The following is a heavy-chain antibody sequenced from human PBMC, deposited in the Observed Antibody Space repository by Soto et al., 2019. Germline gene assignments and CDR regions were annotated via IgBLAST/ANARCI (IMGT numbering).Heavy chain of an antibody. CDR2: ISAYNGNT. V-gene: IGHV1-18*04. Sequence: ASVKVSCKASGYTFTSYGISWVRQAPGQGLEWMGWISAYNGNTNYAQKLQGRVTMTTDTSTSTAYMELRSLRSDDTAVYYCARDRVPAAPLYYYYGMDVWGQGTTVTVYS. CDR3: ARDRVPAAPLYYYYGMDV. J-gene: IGHJ6*02. D-gene: IGHD2-2*01. CDR1: GYTFTSYG.